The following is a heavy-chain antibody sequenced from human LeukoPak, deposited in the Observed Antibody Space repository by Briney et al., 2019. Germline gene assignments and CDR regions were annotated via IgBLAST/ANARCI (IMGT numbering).Heavy chain of an antibody. V-gene: IGHV3-30*18. J-gene: IGHJ4*02. CDR3: AKDPGDYSNYRFYFDY. CDR2: ISYDGSNE. CDR1: GFTFSIYG. D-gene: IGHD4-11*01. Sequence: GGSLRLSCAASGFTFSIYGMHWVPQAPGKGLEWVAVISYDGSNEYYADSVKGRFTISRDNSKNTLYLQMNSLRDEDTALYYCAKDPGDYSNYRFYFDYWGQGTLVTVSS.